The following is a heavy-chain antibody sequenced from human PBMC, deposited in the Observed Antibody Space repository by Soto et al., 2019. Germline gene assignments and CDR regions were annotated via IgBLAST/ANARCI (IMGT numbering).Heavy chain of an antibody. Sequence: EVQLVESGGGLVQPGGSLRLSCAASGFTFSTYWMHWVRQAPEKGLLWVSHINGDGSYTYFADSVKGRFTISRDNAKNTVYLQMQSLRVEDTAVYFCVRTWHGFDIWGPGTMVTVSS. CDR1: GFTFSTYW. J-gene: IGHJ3*02. CDR3: VRTWHGFDI. V-gene: IGHV3-74*01. CDR2: INGDGSYT.